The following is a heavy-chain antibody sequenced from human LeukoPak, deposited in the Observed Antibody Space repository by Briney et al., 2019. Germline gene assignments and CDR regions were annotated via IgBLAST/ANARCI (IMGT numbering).Heavy chain of an antibody. J-gene: IGHJ4*02. CDR1: GFTFSSYA. Sequence: GSLRLSCAASGFTFSSYAMHWVRQAPGKGLEWVSAIGGRDGSTYYADSVKGRFTISRDNSKNTLYVQMNSLRAEDTAVYYCAKGHYSSSWTSMENWGQGTLVTVSS. CDR2: IGGRDGST. D-gene: IGHD6-13*01. CDR3: AKGHYSSSWTSMEN. V-gene: IGHV3-23*01.